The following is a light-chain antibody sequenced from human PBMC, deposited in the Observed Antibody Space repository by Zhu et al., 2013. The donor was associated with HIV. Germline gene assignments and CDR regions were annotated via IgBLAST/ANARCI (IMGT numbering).Light chain of an antibody. CDR2: DAS. J-gene: IGKJ5*01. CDR3: QQYNSYSPIT. V-gene: IGKV1-13*02. CDR1: QGISSA. Sequence: AIQLTQSPSSLSASVGDRVTITCRASQGISSALAWFQQKPGKAPKLLIYDASTLESGVPLRFRGSGSGTEFTLTISSLHPDDFATYYCQQYNSYSPITFGQGTRVDIK.